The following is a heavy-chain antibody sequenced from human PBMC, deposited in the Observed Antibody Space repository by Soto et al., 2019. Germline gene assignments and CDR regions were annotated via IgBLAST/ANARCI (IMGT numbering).Heavy chain of an antibody. CDR1: GFTFSSYW. D-gene: IGHD6-19*01. Sequence: GGALRLSCAASGFTFSSYWLHWVRQAPGKGLVWLSRINSDGSSTNYADSVKGRFTISRDNAKSTLYLQLNSVRAEDTAVYYCARKGAVAGFGYWGQGTLVTVSS. V-gene: IGHV3-74*01. CDR3: ARKGAVAGFGY. J-gene: IGHJ4*02. CDR2: INSDGSST.